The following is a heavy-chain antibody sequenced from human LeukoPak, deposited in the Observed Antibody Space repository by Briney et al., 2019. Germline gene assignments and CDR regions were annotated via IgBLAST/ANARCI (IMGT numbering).Heavy chain of an antibody. V-gene: IGHV3-43*02. J-gene: IGHJ4*02. CDR3: AKGDSRSSAGFDY. Sequence: QPGGSLRLSCAASGFTFDDYAMHWVRQAPGKGLEWVSLISGDGGSTYYADSVKGRFTISRDNSKNSLYLQMNSLGTEDTALYYCAKGDSRSSAGFDYWGQGTLVTVSS. D-gene: IGHD6-6*01. CDR2: ISGDGGST. CDR1: GFTFDDYA.